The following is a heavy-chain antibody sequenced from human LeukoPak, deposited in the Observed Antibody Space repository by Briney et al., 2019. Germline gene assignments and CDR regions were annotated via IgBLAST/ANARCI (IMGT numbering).Heavy chain of an antibody. Sequence: SETLSLTCIVSGDSISSYYWSWIRQPPGKGLEWIGYIYYSGGTNYNPSLKSRVTISVDASKNHFSLKLSSVTAADTAVYYCARDRSLGIIDYWGQGTPVTVSS. CDR1: GDSISSYY. CDR2: IYYSGGT. J-gene: IGHJ4*02. D-gene: IGHD3-16*01. V-gene: IGHV4-59*01. CDR3: ARDRSLGIIDY.